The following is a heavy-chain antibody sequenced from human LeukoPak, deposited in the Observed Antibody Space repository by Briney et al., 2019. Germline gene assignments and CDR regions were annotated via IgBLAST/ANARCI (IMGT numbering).Heavy chain of an antibody. V-gene: IGHV3-15*07. CDR2: IKSKTDGGTT. J-gene: IGHJ3*02. CDR3: AKALTRWAFDM. CDR1: GFTFSNAW. D-gene: IGHD3-16*01. Sequence: GGSLRLSCAASGFTFSNAWMNWVRQAPGKGLEWVGRIKSKTDGGTTDYAAPVKGRFTISRDDSKNTLYLQMDSLRAEDTAMYYCAKALTRWAFDMWGQGTMVTVSS.